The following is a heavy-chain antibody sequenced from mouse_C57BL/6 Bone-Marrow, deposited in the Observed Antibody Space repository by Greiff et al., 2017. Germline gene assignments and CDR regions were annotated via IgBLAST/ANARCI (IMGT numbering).Heavy chain of an antibody. D-gene: IGHD1-1*01. CDR1: GYTFTSYG. CDR2: IYPRSGNT. CDR3: ASFYYYGSSYDY. Sequence: VQLQQSGAELARPGASVKLSCKASGYTFTSYGISWVKQRTGQGLEWIGEIYPRSGNTYYNEKFKGKATLTADKSSSTAYMELRSLTSEDSAVYFCASFYYYGSSYDYWGQGTTRTVSS. V-gene: IGHV1-81*01. J-gene: IGHJ2*01.